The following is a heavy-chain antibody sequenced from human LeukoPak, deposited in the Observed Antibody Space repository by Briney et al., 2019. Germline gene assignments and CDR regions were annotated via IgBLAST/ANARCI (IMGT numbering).Heavy chain of an antibody. CDR2: INHGGST. CDR3: ARAFPCSSTSCSNWFDP. Sequence: SETLSLTCAVYTESLSAYCWSWIHKPPAKRLDFLGEINHGGSTNYNPSLKSRVTISVDTSKNQFSLKLSSVTAADTAVYYCARAFPCSSTSCSNWFDPWGQGTLVTVSS. V-gene: IGHV4-34*01. J-gene: IGHJ5*02. CDR1: TESLSAYC. D-gene: IGHD2-2*01.